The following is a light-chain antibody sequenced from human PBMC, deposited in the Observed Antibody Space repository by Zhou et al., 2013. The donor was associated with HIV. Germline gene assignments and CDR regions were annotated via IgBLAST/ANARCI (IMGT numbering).Light chain of an antibody. CDR3: LQHNSFPQT. V-gene: IGKV1-17*03. CDR2: SAS. J-gene: IGKJ1*01. CDR1: QGIGDY. Sequence: DIQMTQSPSAMSASVGDRVTITCRASQGIGDYLDWFQQKPGKAPKRLIYSASSLQSGVPSRFSGSGSGTEFTLTISSLQLEDFATYYCLQHNSFPQTFGQGTKVEIK.